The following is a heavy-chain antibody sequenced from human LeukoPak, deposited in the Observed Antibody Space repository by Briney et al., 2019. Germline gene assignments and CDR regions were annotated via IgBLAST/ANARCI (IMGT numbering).Heavy chain of an antibody. CDR2: IYPSDSDT. D-gene: IGHD6-19*01. CDR1: GYSFTGFW. Sequence: GESLKISCKASGYSFTGFWIAWARQMPGKGLEWMGIIYPSDSDTRYSPSFQGQVTISADKSISTAYLQWSSLKASDTAMYYCARRKDSSGWLRDAFDIWGQGTMVTVSS. V-gene: IGHV5-51*01. J-gene: IGHJ3*02. CDR3: ARRKDSSGWLRDAFDI.